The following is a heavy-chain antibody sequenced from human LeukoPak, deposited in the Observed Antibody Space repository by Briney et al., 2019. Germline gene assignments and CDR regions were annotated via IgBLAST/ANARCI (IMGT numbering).Heavy chain of an antibody. CDR1: GFTFNNYA. V-gene: IGHV3-23*01. D-gene: IGHD2-15*01. CDR3: TTVRRAAPFNWFDS. Sequence: GGSLRLSCAASGFTFNNYAMSWVRQAPGKGLEWVSAISGSGVSTYYADSVKGRFTISRDNSKNTLYLQMNSLKTEDTAVYYCTTVRRAAPFNWFDSWGQGTLVTVSS. J-gene: IGHJ5*01. CDR2: ISGSGVST.